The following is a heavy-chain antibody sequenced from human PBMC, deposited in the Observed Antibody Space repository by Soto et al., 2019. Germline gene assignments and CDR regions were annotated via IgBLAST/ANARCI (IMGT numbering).Heavy chain of an antibody. J-gene: IGHJ6*02. CDR2: ISAYNGNT. V-gene: IGHV1-18*01. D-gene: IGHD3-22*01. CDR1: GYTFTSYG. Sequence: ASVKVSCKASGYTFTSYGISWVRQAPGQGLEWMGWISAYNGNTNYAQKLQGRVTMTTDTSTSTAYMGLRSLRSDDTAVYYCARHYYYDSSGYFGPYYYYYGMDVWGQGTTVTVSS. CDR3: ARHYYYDSSGYFGPYYYYYGMDV.